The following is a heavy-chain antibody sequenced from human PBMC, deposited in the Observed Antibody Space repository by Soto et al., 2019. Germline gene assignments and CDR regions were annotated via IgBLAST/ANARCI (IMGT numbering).Heavy chain of an antibody. D-gene: IGHD3-22*01. V-gene: IGHV1-46*01. CDR1: GYTFTSYY. CDR2: INPSGGST. Sequence: ASVKVSCKASGYTFTSYYTHWVRQAPGQGLEWMGIINPSGGSTSYAQKFQGRVTMTRDTSTSTVYMELSSLRSEDTAVYYCASSHYYDSSGYSFYYWGQGTLVTVSS. CDR3: ASSHYYDSSGYSFYY. J-gene: IGHJ4*02.